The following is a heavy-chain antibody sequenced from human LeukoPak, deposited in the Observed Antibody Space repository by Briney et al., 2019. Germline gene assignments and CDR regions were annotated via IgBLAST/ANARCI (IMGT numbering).Heavy chain of an antibody. D-gene: IGHD4-17*01. CDR2: IYTSGST. Sequence: SETLSLTCTVSGGSISSYYWGWIRQPAGKGLEWIGRIYTSGSTNYNPSLKSRVTMSVDTSKNQFSLKLSSVTAADTAVYYCAREPPYGDRVLYYFDYWGQGTLVTVSS. V-gene: IGHV4-4*07. J-gene: IGHJ4*02. CDR1: GGSISSYY. CDR3: AREPPYGDRVLYYFDY.